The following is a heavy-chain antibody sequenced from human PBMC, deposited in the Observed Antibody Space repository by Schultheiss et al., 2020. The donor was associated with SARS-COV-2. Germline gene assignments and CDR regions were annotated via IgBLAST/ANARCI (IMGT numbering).Heavy chain of an antibody. CDR2: ISSSGSTI. Sequence: GGSLRLSCAASGFTFSDYYMSWIRQAPGKGLEWVSYISSSGSTIYYADSVKGRFTISRDNAKNSLYLQMNSLRAEDTAVYYCARDSPGSGNSDIVVVPAADFDYWGQGTLVTVSS. CDR1: GFTFSDYY. D-gene: IGHD2-2*01. CDR3: ARDSPGSGNSDIVVVPAADFDY. J-gene: IGHJ4*02. V-gene: IGHV3-11*01.